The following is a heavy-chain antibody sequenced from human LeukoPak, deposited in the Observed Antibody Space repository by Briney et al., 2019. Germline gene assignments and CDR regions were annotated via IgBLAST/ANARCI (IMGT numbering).Heavy chain of an antibody. CDR2: ISSSSTYI. CDR1: GFTFTTYT. J-gene: IGHJ2*01. D-gene: IGHD2-8*01. V-gene: IGHV3-21*06. Sequence: GGSLRLSCAASGFTFTTYTMNWVRQAPGKGLEWVSSISSSSTYIYYADSVKGRFTISRDNAENLVYLQMNSLRAEDTAVYYCARDGYCSDGVCSTLRFFDLWGRGTLVTVSS. CDR3: ARDGYCSDGVCSTLRFFDL.